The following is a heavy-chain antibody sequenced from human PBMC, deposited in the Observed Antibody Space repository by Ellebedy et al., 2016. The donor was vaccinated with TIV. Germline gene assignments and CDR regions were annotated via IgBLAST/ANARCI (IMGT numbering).Heavy chain of an antibody. CDR2: IYYSGPT. V-gene: IGHV4-59*08. D-gene: IGHD2-21*02. CDR3: ARTDPWQPIDD. Sequence: MPSETLSLTCTVSGGLVNNYYWSWVRQSPGKGLEWLGYIYYSGPTTYNPSFKSRVTLSADTSKNQFSLNLRTVTAADTAVYYCARTDPWQPIDDWGQGILVSVSS. J-gene: IGHJ4*02. CDR1: GGLVNNYY.